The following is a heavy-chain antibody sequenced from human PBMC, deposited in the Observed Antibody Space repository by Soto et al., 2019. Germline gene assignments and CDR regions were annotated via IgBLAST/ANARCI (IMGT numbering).Heavy chain of an antibody. CDR2: IDWADDK. CDR1: GFSLSTSGMR. V-gene: IGHV2-70*04. J-gene: IGHJ4*02. CDR3: ARNYDSTGYLGY. D-gene: IGHD3-22*01. Sequence: SGPTLVNPTQTLTLTCTFSGFSLSTSGMRVSWIRQPTGKALEWLARIDWADDKVYSTSLKTRLTISKDTSKHQVVLTMTNMDPVDTATYDCARNYDSTGYLGYWGQGTMVTVSS.